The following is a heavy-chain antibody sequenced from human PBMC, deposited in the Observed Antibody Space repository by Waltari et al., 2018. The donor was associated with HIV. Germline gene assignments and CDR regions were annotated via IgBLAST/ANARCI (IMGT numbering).Heavy chain of an antibody. CDR1: GGSISSTSNN. V-gene: IGHV4-39*01. CDR2: VYYSENT. Sequence: QLKLQESGPGLAKPSETLSLTCLVSGGSISSTSNNWAWIRQPPGKGLEWIGSVYYSENTYYRPSLKSRVTISVDTSKNQFSLRLGSVTAADTAVYYCARRYSGYGGRHPWFDPWGQGTLVTVSS. D-gene: IGHD5-12*01. CDR3: ARRYSGYGGRHPWFDP. J-gene: IGHJ5*02.